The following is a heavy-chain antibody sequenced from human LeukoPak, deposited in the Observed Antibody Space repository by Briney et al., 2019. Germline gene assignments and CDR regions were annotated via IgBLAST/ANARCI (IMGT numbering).Heavy chain of an antibody. D-gene: IGHD3-22*01. Sequence: GGSLRLSCTASGFTFGDYAMSWFRQAPGKGLEWVGFIRSKAYGGTTEYAASVKGRFTISRDDSKSIAYLQMNSLKTEDTAVYYCTRDRISYYYDSSGYAFDIWGQGTMVTVSS. CDR3: TRDRISYYYDSSGYAFDI. J-gene: IGHJ3*02. V-gene: IGHV3-49*03. CDR2: IRSKAYGGTT. CDR1: GFTFGDYA.